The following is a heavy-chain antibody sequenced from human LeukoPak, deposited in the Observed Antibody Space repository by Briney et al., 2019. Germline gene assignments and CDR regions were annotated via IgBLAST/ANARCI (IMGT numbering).Heavy chain of an antibody. CDR1: GFTFSSYW. J-gene: IGHJ4*02. V-gene: IGHV3-74*01. CDR3: ARDRGVRGVIITSRFDY. Sequence: GGSLRLSCAASGFTFSSYWMHWVRQAPGKGLVWVSRINSDGSSTSYADSVKGRFTISRDNAKNSLYLQMNSLRAEDTAVYYCARDRGVRGVIITSRFDYWGQGTLVTVSS. D-gene: IGHD3-10*01. CDR2: INSDGSST.